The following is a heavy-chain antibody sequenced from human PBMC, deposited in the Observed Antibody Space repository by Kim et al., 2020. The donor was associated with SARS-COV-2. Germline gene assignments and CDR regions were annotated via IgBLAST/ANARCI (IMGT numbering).Heavy chain of an antibody. D-gene: IGHD6-13*01. Sequence: GGSLRLSCAASGFTFSGSAMHWVRQASGKGLEWVGRIRSKANSYATAYAASVKGRFTISRDDSKNTAYLQMNGLKTEDTAVYYCTRRGQQLAYWGQGTLVTVSS. V-gene: IGHV3-73*01. CDR3: TRRGQQLAY. J-gene: IGHJ4*02. CDR2: IRSKANSYAT. CDR1: GFTFSGSA.